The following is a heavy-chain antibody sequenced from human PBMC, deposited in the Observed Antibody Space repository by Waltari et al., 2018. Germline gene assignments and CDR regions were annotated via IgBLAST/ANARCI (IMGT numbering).Heavy chain of an antibody. CDR1: GGSISSSSYS. CDR2: IYYSGST. D-gene: IGHD3-16*01. CDR3: ARPSVMQGAFDI. V-gene: IGHV4-39*01. Sequence: QLPLQESGPGLVKPSETLSLTCTVSGGSISSSSYSWGWTRHPPGKGREWIGSIYYSGSTYYNPSRKSRVTISVDTSKNQFSLKLSSVTAADTAVYYCARPSVMQGAFDIWGQGTMVTVYS. J-gene: IGHJ3*02.